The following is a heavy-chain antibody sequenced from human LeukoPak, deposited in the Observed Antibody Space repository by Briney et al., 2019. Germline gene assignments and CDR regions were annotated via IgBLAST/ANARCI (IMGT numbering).Heavy chain of an antibody. CDR2: ISGSGGST. CDR3: AKGGYSSSSFVVAFDI. D-gene: IGHD6-6*01. V-gene: IGHV3-23*01. Sequence: PGGSLRPSCAASGFTSSSYAMSWVRQAPGKGLEWVSAISGSGGSTYYADSVKGRFTISRDNSKNTLYLQMNSLRAEDTAVYYCAKGGYSSSSFVVAFDIWGQGTMVTVSS. CDR1: GFTSSSYA. J-gene: IGHJ3*02.